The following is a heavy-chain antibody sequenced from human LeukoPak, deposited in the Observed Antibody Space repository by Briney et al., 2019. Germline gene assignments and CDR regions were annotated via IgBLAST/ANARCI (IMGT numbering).Heavy chain of an antibody. CDR2: IYHNGNT. CDR1: GYSISSGYY. V-gene: IGHV4-38-2*01. J-gene: IGHJ4*02. D-gene: IGHD5-18*01. Sequence: SETLSLTCAVSGYSISSGYYWGWIRQPPGKGLKWIGTIYHNGNTYYNPSLKSRVTISVDTSKNQFSLKLSSVTAADTAVYYCARVRYNYGDSDYWGQGTLVTVSS. CDR3: ARVRYNYGDSDY.